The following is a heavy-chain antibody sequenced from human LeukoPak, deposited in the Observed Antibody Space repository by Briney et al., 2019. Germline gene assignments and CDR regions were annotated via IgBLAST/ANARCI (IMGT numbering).Heavy chain of an antibody. Sequence: GGSLRLSCAASGFTFSSYAMSWVRQAPGKGLEWVAAISGSGGSTYYADSVKGRFTISRDNSKNTLYLQMNSLRAEDTAVYYCAKSTLVRYFDWYDYWGQGTLVTVSS. CDR1: GFTFSSYA. D-gene: IGHD3-9*01. V-gene: IGHV3-23*01. J-gene: IGHJ4*02. CDR2: ISGSGGST. CDR3: AKSTLVRYFDWYDY.